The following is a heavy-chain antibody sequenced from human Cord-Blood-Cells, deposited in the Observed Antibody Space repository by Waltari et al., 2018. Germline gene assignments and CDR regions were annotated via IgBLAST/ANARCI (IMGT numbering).Heavy chain of an antibody. CDR2: INHSGIT. J-gene: IGHJ6*02. Sequence: QVQLQQWGAGRLKPSEPLSLTCAVHGWSFSGSYWSGIRHPPGKGLEWIGEINHSGITNYNPSLKSRVTISVDTSKNQFSLKLSSVTAADTAVYYCARSYDSSGYYYHYYYYGMDVWGQGTTVTVSS. CDR1: GWSFSGSY. CDR3: ARSYDSSGYYYHYYYYGMDV. V-gene: IGHV4-34*01. D-gene: IGHD3-22*01.